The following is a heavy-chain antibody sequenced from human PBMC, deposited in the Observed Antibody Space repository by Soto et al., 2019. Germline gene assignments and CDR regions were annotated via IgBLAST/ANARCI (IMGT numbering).Heavy chain of an antibody. V-gene: IGHV3-33*01. D-gene: IGHD1-1*01. J-gene: IGHJ3*02. Sequence: LRLSCAVSGFPFSTYGFHWVRQPPGKGLEWVAVIVSDGSAKYHADSVEGRFTISRDNSKDTLYLQMNSLRAEDTAVYYCARDDAFENENGFDIWGQGTMVTVSS. CDR3: ARDDAFENENGFDI. CDR2: IVSDGSAK. CDR1: GFPFSTYG.